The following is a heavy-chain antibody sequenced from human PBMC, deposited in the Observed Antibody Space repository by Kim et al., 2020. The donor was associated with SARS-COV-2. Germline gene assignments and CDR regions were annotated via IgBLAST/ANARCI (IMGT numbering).Heavy chain of an antibody. Sequence: GGSLRLSCAASGFFVSSNYMCWVRPAPGKGLEWVSDVYSGGSTYYAGSVMGRFTISRDDSKNTLYLQMDSLRAEDSAVYYCARGGGNAGCWDYLDYWGQG. D-gene: IGHD2-15*01. CDR2: VYSGGST. CDR3: ARGGGNAGCWDYLDY. V-gene: IGHV3-53*01. CDR1: GFFVSSNY. J-gene: IGHJ4*02.